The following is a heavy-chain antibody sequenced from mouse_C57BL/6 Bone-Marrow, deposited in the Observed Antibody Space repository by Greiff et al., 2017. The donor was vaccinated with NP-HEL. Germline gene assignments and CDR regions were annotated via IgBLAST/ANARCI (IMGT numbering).Heavy chain of an antibody. CDR1: GYTFTGYW. V-gene: IGHV1-9*01. J-gene: IGHJ3*01. D-gene: IGHD2-4*01. Sequence: QVQLQQSGAELMKPGASVKLSCKATGYTFTGYWIEWVKQRPGHGLEWIGEILPGRGSTNYNEKFKGKATFTADTSSNTAYMQLSSLTTEDSAIYYCARWDDYDSAWFAYWGQGTLVTVSA. CDR3: ARWDDYDSAWFAY. CDR2: ILPGRGST.